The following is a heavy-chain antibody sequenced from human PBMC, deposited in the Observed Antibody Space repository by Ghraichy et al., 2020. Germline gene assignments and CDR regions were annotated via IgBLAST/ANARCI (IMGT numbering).Heavy chain of an antibody. Sequence: ASVKVSCKVSGYTLTELSMHWVRQAPGKGLEWMGGFDPEDGETIYAQKFQGRVTMTEDTSTDTAYMELSSLRSEDTAVYYCATDPIFGVVTPLSVDYWGQGTLVTVSS. J-gene: IGHJ4*02. CDR3: ATDPIFGVVTPLSVDY. CDR2: FDPEDGET. V-gene: IGHV1-24*01. D-gene: IGHD3-3*01. CDR1: GYTLTELS.